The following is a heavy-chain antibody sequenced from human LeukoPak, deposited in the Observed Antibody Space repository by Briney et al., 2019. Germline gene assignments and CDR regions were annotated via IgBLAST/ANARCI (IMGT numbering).Heavy chain of an antibody. CDR3: ARPPFLGSGGGGTV. CDR2: INTNSGGT. D-gene: IGHD6-19*01. Sequence: AASVKVSCKASGYTFIDYYIHWVRQAPGQGLEWMGRINTNSGGTNYAQTFQGRVTMTRDTSISTAYMELSRLTADDAAVYYCARPPFLGSGGGGTVWGKGTTVTVSS. V-gene: IGHV1-2*06. J-gene: IGHJ6*04. CDR1: GYTFIDYY.